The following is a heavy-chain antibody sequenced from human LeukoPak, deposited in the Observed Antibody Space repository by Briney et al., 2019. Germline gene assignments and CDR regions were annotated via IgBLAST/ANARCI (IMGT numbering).Heavy chain of an antibody. CDR1: GFTFDDYA. CDR2: ISWNSGSI. CDR3: AKDSGSYQYYYYMDV. Sequence: GGSLRLSCAASGFTFDDYAMHWVRQAPGKGLEWASGISWNSGSIGYADSVKGRFTISRDNAKNSLYLQMNSLRAEDTALYYCAKDSGSYQYYYYMDVWGKGTTVTVSS. D-gene: IGHD1-26*01. J-gene: IGHJ6*03. V-gene: IGHV3-9*01.